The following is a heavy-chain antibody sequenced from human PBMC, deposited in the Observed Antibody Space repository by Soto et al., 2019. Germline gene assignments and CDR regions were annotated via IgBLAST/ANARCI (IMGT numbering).Heavy chain of an antibody. D-gene: IGHD3-3*01. V-gene: IGHV4-59*01. Sequence: PSETLSLTCTVSGVSISSYYWSWIRQPPGKGLEWIGYIYYSGSTNYNPSLKSRVTISVDTSKNQFSLKLSSVTAADSAVYYCARGVPVRFLEWFPRTYNWFDPWGQGTLVTVSS. CDR2: IYYSGST. J-gene: IGHJ5*02. CDR3: ARGVPVRFLEWFPRTYNWFDP. CDR1: GVSISSYY.